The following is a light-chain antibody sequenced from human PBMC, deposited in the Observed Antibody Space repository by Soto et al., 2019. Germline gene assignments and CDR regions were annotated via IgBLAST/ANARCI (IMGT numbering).Light chain of an antibody. J-gene: IGLJ3*02. CDR3: QSYDSSLSGWV. Sequence: QSVLTQPPSVSGAPGQRVTISCTGSSSNIGAGYDVHWYQQVSGTAPKLLIYANSNRPSGVPDRFSGSKSGTSASLAITGLQAEDEADYYCQSYDSSLSGWVFGGGTKVTVL. CDR2: ANS. CDR1: SSNIGAGYD. V-gene: IGLV1-40*01.